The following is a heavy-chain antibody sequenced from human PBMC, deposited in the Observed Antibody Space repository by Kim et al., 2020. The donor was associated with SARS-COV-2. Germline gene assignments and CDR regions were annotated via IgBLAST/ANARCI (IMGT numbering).Heavy chain of an antibody. V-gene: IGHV4-59*09. D-gene: IGHD1-1*01. CDR3: ARGRLERLFWNGMDV. Sequence: PSLKGRGTISVDTSKNQFSLKLSSVTAADTAVYYCARGRLERLFWNGMDVWGQGTTVTVSS. J-gene: IGHJ6*01.